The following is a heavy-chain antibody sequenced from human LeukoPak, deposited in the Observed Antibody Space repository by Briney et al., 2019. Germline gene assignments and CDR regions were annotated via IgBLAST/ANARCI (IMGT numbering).Heavy chain of an antibody. D-gene: IGHD3-22*01. V-gene: IGHV3-15*07. J-gene: IGHJ5*02. CDR3: ATDFYDST. CDR1: GFTFSSYA. Sequence: GGSLRLSCSASGFTFSSYAMHWVRQAPGKGLEWVGRIRSNSDGGTIDYAAPVKGRFTLSRDDSKTTLYLQMNSLQTEDTAVYYCATDFYDSTWGQGTLVTVSS. CDR2: IRSNSDGGTI.